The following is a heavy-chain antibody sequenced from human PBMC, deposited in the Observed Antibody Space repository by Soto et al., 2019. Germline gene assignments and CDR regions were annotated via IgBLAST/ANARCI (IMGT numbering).Heavy chain of an antibody. CDR2: ISGSGGST. CDR1: GFTFSSYA. V-gene: IGHV3-23*01. CDR3: AKGLSGSPTTRGMGV. Sequence: EAQLLESGGGLVQPGGSLRLSCAASGFTFSSYAMSWARQAPGKGLEWVSGISGSGGSTYYADSVKGRFTISRDNSKNRLYLQMNSLRAEDTAVYYCAKGLSGSPTTRGMGVWGQGTTVIVSS. D-gene: IGHD1-26*01. J-gene: IGHJ6*02.